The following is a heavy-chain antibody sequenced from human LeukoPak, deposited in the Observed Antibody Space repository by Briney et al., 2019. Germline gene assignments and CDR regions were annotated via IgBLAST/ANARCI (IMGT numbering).Heavy chain of an antibody. J-gene: IGHJ4*02. CDR1: GYTFTSYY. CDR3: AREVVHYYDSSGGSDY. D-gene: IGHD3-22*01. Sequence: ASVKVSXKASGYTFTSYYMHWVRQAPGQGLEWMGIINPSGGSTSYAQKFQGRVTMTRDTSTSTVYMELSSLRSEDTAVYYCAREVVHYYDSSGGSDYWGQGTLVTVSS. V-gene: IGHV1-46*01. CDR2: INPSGGST.